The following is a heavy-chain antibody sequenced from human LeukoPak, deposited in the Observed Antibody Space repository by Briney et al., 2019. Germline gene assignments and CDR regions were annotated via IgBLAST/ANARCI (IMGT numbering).Heavy chain of an antibody. V-gene: IGHV4-59*01. D-gene: IGHD2-15*01. CDR3: ATQLGGLEAFDI. CDR2: IYYSGST. Sequence: SETLSLTCTVSGGSISSYYWSWIRQPPGEGLEWIGYIYYSGSTNYNPSLKSRVTISVDTSKNQFSLKLSSVTAADTAVYYCATQLGGLEAFDIWGQGTMVTVSS. CDR1: GGSISSYY. J-gene: IGHJ3*02.